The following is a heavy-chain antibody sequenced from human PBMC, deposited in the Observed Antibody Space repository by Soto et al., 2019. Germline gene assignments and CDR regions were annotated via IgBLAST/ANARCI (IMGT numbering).Heavy chain of an antibody. CDR3: ARVGCTYYEFWTGYGPYHRVLRPPRGLEV. V-gene: IGHV4-34*01. CDR1: VGSFSGYY. D-gene: IGHD3-3*01. Sequence: PSETLSLTCAVYVGSFSGYYWSLIRQPPGKGLEWIGEINHSGSTNYNPSLKSRVTISVYTSKNQFSLKLSSVTAADTAVYYCARVGCTYYEFWTGYGPYHRVLRPPRGLEVWGQGTPVTVSS. CDR2: INHSGST. J-gene: IGHJ6*02.